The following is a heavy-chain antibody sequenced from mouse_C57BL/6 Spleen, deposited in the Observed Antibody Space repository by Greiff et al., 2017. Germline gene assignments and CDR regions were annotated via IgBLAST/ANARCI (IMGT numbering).Heavy chain of an antibody. D-gene: IGHD1-1*01. CDR1: GYSFTDYN. V-gene: IGHV1-39*01. Sequence: VQLKESGPELVKPGASVKISCKASGYSFTDYNMNWVKQSNGKSLEWIGVINPNYGTTSYNQKFKGKATLTVDQSSSTAYMQLNSLTSEDSAVYYGARGDYYGSSPYAMDYWGQGTSVTVSS. CDR2: INPNYGTT. CDR3: ARGDYYGSSPYAMDY. J-gene: IGHJ4*01.